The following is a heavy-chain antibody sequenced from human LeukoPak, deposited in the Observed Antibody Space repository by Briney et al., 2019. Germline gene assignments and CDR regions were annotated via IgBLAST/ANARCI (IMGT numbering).Heavy chain of an antibody. J-gene: IGHJ4*02. CDR3: ARPGYCSGGTCYFDS. CDR1: VFSISSGYY. CDR2: IYHTGST. Sequence: SETLSLTCAVSVFSISSGYYWGWFRQPPGKGLEWIGSIYHTGSTYYNPSLESRVTISVDTSKKQFSLNLRSVTAADTAVYYCARPGYCSGGTCYFDSWGQGALVTVSS. V-gene: IGHV4-38-2*01. D-gene: IGHD2-15*01.